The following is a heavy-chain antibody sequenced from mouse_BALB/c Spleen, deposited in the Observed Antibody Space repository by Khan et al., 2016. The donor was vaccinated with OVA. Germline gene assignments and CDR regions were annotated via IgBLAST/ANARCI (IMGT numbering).Heavy chain of an antibody. V-gene: IGHV2-3*01. Sequence: QVQLKESGPGLVAPSQSLSITCTVPGFSLTTYGVTWVRQTPGKGLEWLGVIWGDGNTDYHSALISRLSISKDNSESQVFLKLKSLQTDDTATYYCAKSFYSHYYAIDYWGQGTSVTVSS. CDR1: GFSLTTYG. CDR3: AKSFYSHYYAIDY. D-gene: IGHD2-1*01. CDR2: IWGDGNT. J-gene: IGHJ4*01.